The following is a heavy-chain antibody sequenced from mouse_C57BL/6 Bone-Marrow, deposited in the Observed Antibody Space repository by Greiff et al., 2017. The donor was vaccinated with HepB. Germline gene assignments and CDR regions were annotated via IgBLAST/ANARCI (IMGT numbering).Heavy chain of an antibody. D-gene: IGHD2-2*01. J-gene: IGHJ3*01. Sequence: EVMLVESVAELVRPGASVKLSCTASGFNIKNTYMHWVKQRPEQGLEWIGRIDPANGNTKYAPKFQGKATITADTSSNTAYLQLSSLTSEDTAIYYCARYPRFYYGYAWFAYWGQGTLVTVSA. CDR2: IDPANGNT. V-gene: IGHV14-3*01. CDR3: ARYPRFYYGYAWFAY. CDR1: GFNIKNTY.